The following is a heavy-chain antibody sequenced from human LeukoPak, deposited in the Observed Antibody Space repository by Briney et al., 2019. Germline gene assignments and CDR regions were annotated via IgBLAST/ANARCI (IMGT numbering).Heavy chain of an antibody. J-gene: IGHJ5*02. Sequence: PGRSLRLSCAASGFTFSSYGMHWVRQAPGKGLEWVAVISYDGSNKYYADSVKGRFTISRDNSKNTLYLQMNSLRAEDTAVYYCARDFRYAASWGQGTLVTVSS. CDR2: ISYDGSNK. D-gene: IGHD1-1*01. CDR1: GFTFSSYG. CDR3: ARDFRYAAS. V-gene: IGHV3-30*03.